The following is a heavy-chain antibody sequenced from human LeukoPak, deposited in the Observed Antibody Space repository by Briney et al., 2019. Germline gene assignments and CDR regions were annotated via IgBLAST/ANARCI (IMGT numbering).Heavy chain of an antibody. V-gene: IGHV4-39*01. CDR2: IYYSGST. Sequence: SETLSLTCTVSGGSVNSSSYYWGWIRQPPGKGLEWIGSIYYSGSTYYNPSLKSRLTISVDTSKNQFSLSLSSVTAADTAMHYCRIIYCKATNCFAKGDYWSQGTLVTISS. D-gene: IGHD2/OR15-2a*01. J-gene: IGHJ4*02. CDR1: GGSVNSSSYY. CDR3: RIIYCKATNCFAKGDY.